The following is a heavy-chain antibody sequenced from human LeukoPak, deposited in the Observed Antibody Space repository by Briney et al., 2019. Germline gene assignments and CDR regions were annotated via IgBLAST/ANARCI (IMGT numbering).Heavy chain of an antibody. V-gene: IGHV4-59*12. CDR2: IYYSGST. D-gene: IGHD3-3*01. CDR1: GGSISSYY. Sequence: DPSETLSLTCTVSGGSISSYYWSWIRQPPGKGLEWIGYIYYSGSTNYNPSLKSRVTISVDTSKNQFSLKLSSVAAADTAVYYCARSDKLRFWSYWGQGTLVTVSS. J-gene: IGHJ4*02. CDR3: ARSDKLRFWSY.